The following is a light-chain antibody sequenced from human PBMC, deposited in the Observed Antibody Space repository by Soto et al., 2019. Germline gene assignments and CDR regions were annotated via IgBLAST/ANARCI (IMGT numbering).Light chain of an antibody. CDR3: QQTYSLPPT. J-gene: IGKJ1*01. V-gene: IGKV1-39*01. Sequence: DIQVTQSPSSLSASVGDRVTLTCRTSQHVATYLNWYQQKSGRAPTLLIYSASGLQPGVSPRFSGSGSGTDFTLTITSLQSYEFATYFCQQTYSLPPTFGQGTTVDLK. CDR2: SAS. CDR1: QHVATY.